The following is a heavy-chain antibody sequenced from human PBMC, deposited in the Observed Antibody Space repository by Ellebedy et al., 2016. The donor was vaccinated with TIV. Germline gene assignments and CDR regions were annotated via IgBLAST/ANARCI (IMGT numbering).Heavy chain of an antibody. V-gene: IGHV1-18*01. CDR2: ISAYNGNT. CDR3: ARETYGSGSYESSFQH. Sequence: ASVKVSCKASGGTFNSFAISWVRQAPGQGLEWMGWISAYNGNTNYAQKLQGRVTMTTDTSTSTAYMELSSLRSEDTAVYYCARETYGSGSYESSFQHWGQGTLVTVSS. D-gene: IGHD3-10*01. J-gene: IGHJ1*01. CDR1: GGTFNSFA.